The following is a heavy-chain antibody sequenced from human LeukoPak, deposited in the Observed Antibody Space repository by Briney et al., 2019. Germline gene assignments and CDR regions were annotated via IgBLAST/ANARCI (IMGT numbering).Heavy chain of an antibody. CDR3: ARGAYRISWPGIDY. J-gene: IGHJ4*02. CDR1: GFTVISNL. Sequence: GGSLRLSCAASGFTVISNLMTWVRQSPGRGLEWLSSIYSGGATYYADSVKGRFTISRDHSNNSVSLQMSNLRVEDTAIYYCARGAYRISWPGIDYWGQGTLVTVSS. V-gene: IGHV3-53*01. CDR2: IYSGGAT. D-gene: IGHD3-16*02.